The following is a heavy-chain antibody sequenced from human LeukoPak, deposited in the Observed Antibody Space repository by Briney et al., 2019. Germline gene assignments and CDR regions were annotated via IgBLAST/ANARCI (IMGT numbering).Heavy chain of an antibody. J-gene: IGHJ4*02. CDR3: AKRRDRYCTGGVCYRAYFDY. CDR2: ISGSGGST. V-gene: IGHV3-23*01. CDR1: GFTFSNYA. Sequence: PGGSLRLSCAASGFTFSNYAMSWVRQAPGKGLEWVSAISGSGGSTYYADSVKGRFTISRDNSKNTLYLQMNSLRAEDTAVYYCAKRRDRYCTGGVCYRAYFDYWGQGTLVTVSS. D-gene: IGHD2-8*02.